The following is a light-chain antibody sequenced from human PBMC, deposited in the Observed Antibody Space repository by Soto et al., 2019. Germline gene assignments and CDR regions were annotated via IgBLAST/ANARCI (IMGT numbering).Light chain of an antibody. CDR3: NSYASTFYV. J-gene: IGLJ1*01. V-gene: IGLV2-14*01. CDR1: NSDVGGYNS. Sequence: QSVLTQPASVSGSPGQSITISCTGTNSDVGGYNSVSWYQQHPGKVPKLMIYDVSNRPSGVSNRFSGSKSGNTASLTISGLQADDEADYYCNSYASTFYVFGSGTKVTVL. CDR2: DVS.